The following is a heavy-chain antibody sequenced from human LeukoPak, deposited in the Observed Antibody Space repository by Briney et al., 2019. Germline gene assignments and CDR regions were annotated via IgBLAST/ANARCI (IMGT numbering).Heavy chain of an antibody. D-gene: IGHD3-3*01. Sequence: GGSLRLXCAASGFTFSSYEMNWVRQAPGKGLEWVSYISSSGSTIYYADSVKGRFTISRDNAKNSLYLQMNSLRAEDTAVYYCASGKWSGYLNYFDYWGQGTLVTVSS. J-gene: IGHJ4*02. CDR3: ASGKWSGYLNYFDY. CDR2: ISSSGSTI. V-gene: IGHV3-48*03. CDR1: GFTFSSYE.